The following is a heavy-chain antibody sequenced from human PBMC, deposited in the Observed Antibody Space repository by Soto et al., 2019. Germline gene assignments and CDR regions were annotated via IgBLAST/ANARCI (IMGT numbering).Heavy chain of an antibody. D-gene: IGHD3-10*01. CDR1: GGSFSGYY. V-gene: IGHV4-34*01. CDR2: INHSGST. J-gene: IGHJ4*02. Sequence: SETLSLTCAVYGGSFSGYYWSWIRQPPGKGLEWIGEINHSGSTNYNPSLKSRVTISVDTSKNQFSLKLSSVTAADTAVYYCATMAFDYWGQGTLVTVSS. CDR3: ATMAFDY.